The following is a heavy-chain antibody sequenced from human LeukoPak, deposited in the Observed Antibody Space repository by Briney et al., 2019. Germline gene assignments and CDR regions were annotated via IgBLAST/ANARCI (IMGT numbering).Heavy chain of an antibody. Sequence: GGSLTLPCAVSAFSLSEYWMNWVRQAPGKGLECVASIKQDGSEKYYVDSVKGRFTISRDNDKTDLYLQMNTLRAENTAVYYCLRDRGYSTYDCWGQGPLITVSS. CDR2: IKQDGSEK. J-gene: IGHJ4*02. CDR3: LRDRGYSTYDC. D-gene: IGHD5-12*01. V-gene: IGHV3-7*01. CDR1: AFSLSEYW.